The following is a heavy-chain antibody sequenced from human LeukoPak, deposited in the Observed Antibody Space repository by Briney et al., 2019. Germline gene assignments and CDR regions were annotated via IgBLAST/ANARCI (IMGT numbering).Heavy chain of an antibody. V-gene: IGHV1-2*02. CDR2: INPNSGDT. CDR1: GYSFSGHY. Sequence: ASVKVSCKASGYSFSGHYMDWVRQAPGQGLEWMGWINPNSGDTNYAQKFQGGVTMTRDTSISTAYMELNSLTSDDTAVYYCARGGTLAGHWYFDLWGRGTQVAVSS. CDR3: ARGGTLAGHWYFDL. J-gene: IGHJ2*01. D-gene: IGHD6-19*01.